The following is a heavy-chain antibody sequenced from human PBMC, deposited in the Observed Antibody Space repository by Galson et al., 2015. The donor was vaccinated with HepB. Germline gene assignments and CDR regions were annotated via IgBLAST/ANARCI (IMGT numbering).Heavy chain of an antibody. CDR1: GGTFSSYA. CDR3: ARAIGSSSSLDYFDY. V-gene: IGHV1-69*13. CDR2: IIPIFGTA. Sequence: SVKVSCKASGGTFSSYAISWVRQAPGQGLEWMGGIIPIFGTANYAQKFQGRVTITADESTSTAYMELSSLRSEDTAVYYCARAIGSSSSLDYFDYWGQGTLVTVSS. D-gene: IGHD6-6*01. J-gene: IGHJ4*02.